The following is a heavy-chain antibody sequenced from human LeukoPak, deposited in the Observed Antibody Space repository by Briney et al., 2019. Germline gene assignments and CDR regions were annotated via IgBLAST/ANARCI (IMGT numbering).Heavy chain of an antibody. V-gene: IGHV3-21*01. J-gene: IGHJ4*02. CDR1: GFTFSSYS. CDR3: ARDPTYYYDSSGSDY. Sequence: PGGSLRLSCAASGFTFSSYSMNWVRQAPGKGLEWVSSISSSSSYIYYADSVKGRFTISRDNAKNSLYLQMNSLRAEDTAVYYCARDPTYYYDSSGSDYWGQGTLVTVSS. CDR2: ISSSSSYI. D-gene: IGHD3-22*01.